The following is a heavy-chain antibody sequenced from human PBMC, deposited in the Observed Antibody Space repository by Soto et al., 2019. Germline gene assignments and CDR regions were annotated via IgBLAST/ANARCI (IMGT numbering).Heavy chain of an antibody. V-gene: IGHV4-4*07. J-gene: IGHJ4*02. Sequence: ETLSLTCTVSGGSISSYYCSWIRQAAGKGLEWIGRIHTSGSPNYNPSLKSRVTMSADASKNQFSLKLTSVTAADTAVYYCATGGTYFDYWGQGTLVTVSS. CDR2: IHTSGSP. CDR1: GGSISSYY. CDR3: ATGGTYFDY.